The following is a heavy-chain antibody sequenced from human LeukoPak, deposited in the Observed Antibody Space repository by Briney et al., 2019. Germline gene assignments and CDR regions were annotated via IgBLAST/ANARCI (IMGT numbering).Heavy chain of an antibody. CDR1: GFTFSSYG. V-gene: IGHV3-30*18. J-gene: IGHJ4*02. CDR3: AKQPPLRAVTNFGNY. D-gene: IGHD4-17*01. CDR2: ISYDGSNK. Sequence: GGSLRLSCAASGFTFSSYGMHWVRQAPGKGLEWVAVISYDGSNKYYADSVKGRFTISRDNSKNTLYLQMNSLRAEDTAVYYCAKQPPLRAVTNFGNYWGQGTLVTVSS.